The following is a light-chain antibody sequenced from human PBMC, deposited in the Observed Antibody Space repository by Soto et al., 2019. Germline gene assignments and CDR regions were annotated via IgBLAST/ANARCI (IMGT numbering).Light chain of an antibody. J-gene: IGLJ3*02. V-gene: IGLV2-14*01. CDR1: SSDVGDDGF. Sequence: QSVLTQPASVSGSPGQSITISCAGTSSDVGDDGFVSWYQQYPGKPPKLMIYKVSNRPSGVSNRFSGSRSANTASLTISGLQAEDEADYYCSSYTQRYIWVFGGGTKLTVL. CDR2: KVS. CDR3: SSYTQRYIWV.